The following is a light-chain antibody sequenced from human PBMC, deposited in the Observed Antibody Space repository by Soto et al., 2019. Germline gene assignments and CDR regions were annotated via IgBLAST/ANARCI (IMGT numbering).Light chain of an antibody. CDR3: QLWDGDSDRYV. CDR2: GSN. J-gene: IGLJ1*01. Sequence: QSVLTQSPSASGTPGQRVTMSCSGSRSNIGSNSVSWYQQLPGTVPKLLIYGSNERPLGVPDRFSGSKSGNTATLTISRVEAGDEADYYCQLWDGDSDRYVFGTGTKLTVL. CDR1: RSNIGSNS. V-gene: IGLV1-44*01.